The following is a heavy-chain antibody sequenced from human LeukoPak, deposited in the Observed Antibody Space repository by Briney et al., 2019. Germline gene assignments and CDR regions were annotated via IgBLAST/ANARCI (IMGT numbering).Heavy chain of an antibody. CDR1: GGSISSYY. CDR3: ARGGDSKHLVN. V-gene: IGHV4-59*01. Sequence: PSETLSLTCTVSGGSISSYYWSWIRQPPGKGLEWVGYIYYSGGTNYNPSLKSRVTISVDTSKSQFSLNLSSLTAADTAVYYCARGGDSKHLVNWGQGTLVTVSS. D-gene: IGHD3-3*02. J-gene: IGHJ4*02. CDR2: IYYSGGT.